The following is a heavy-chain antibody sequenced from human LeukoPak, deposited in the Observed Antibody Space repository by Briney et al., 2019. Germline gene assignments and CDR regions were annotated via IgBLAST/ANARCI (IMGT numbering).Heavy chain of an antibody. J-gene: IGHJ5*02. V-gene: IGHV7-4-1*02. Sequence: ASVNVSCKSSGYTFTDFTINWVRQAPGQGPEWMGWINTNTGKPTYAQGFTGRFVFSLDTSVSTAYLQISSLRAEDTAVYYCARETPGIAGSWGQGTLVTVSP. CDR2: INTNTGKP. CDR3: ARETPGIAGS. CDR1: GYTFTDFT. D-gene: IGHD6-13*01.